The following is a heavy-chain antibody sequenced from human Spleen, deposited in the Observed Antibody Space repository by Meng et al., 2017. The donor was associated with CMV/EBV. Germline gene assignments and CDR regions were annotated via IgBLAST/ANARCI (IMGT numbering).Heavy chain of an antibody. CDR2: IYYSGST. J-gene: IGHJ5*02. V-gene: IGHV4-39*07. Sequence: QRDESGPRMVQPSECRSLTCTDSGGFISSSIYYWGWIRQPPGKGLEWIGSIYYSGSTYYNPSLKSRVTISVDTSKNQFSLKLSSVTAADTAVYYCARTYYYDSSGWAWGQGTLVTVPS. D-gene: IGHD3-22*01. CDR3: ARTYYYDSSGWA. CDR1: GGFISSSIYY.